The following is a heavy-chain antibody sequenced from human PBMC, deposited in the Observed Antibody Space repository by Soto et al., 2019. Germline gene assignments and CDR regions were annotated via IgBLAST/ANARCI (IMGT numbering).Heavy chain of an antibody. CDR1: GFTFSSYA. Sequence: QVQLVESGGGVVQPGRSLRLSCAASGFTFSSYAMHWVRQAPGKGLEWVAVISYDGSNKYYADSVKGRFTISRDNSKNTLYLQMNSLRAEDTAVYYCAGDPFDLPGSSSEGPYYYGMDVWGQGTTVTVSS. V-gene: IGHV3-30-3*01. J-gene: IGHJ6*02. D-gene: IGHD6-6*01. CDR2: ISYDGSNK. CDR3: AGDPFDLPGSSSEGPYYYGMDV.